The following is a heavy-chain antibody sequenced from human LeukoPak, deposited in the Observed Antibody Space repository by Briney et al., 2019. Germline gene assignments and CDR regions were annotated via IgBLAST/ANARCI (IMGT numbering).Heavy chain of an antibody. D-gene: IGHD3-3*01. CDR2: ISYDGSNK. Sequence: PGGSLRLSCAASGFTFSSYAMHWVRQAPGKGLEWVAVISYDGSNKYYADSVKGRFTISRDNAKNSLYLQMNSLRAEDTAVYYCARDIAYDFSDMDVWGKGTTVTVSS. V-gene: IGHV3-30-3*01. J-gene: IGHJ6*03. CDR1: GFTFSSYA. CDR3: ARDIAYDFSDMDV.